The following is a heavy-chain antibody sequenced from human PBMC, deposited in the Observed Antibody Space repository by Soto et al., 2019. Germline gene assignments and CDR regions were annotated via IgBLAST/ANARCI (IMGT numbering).Heavy chain of an antibody. V-gene: IGHV4-34*01. Sequence: PSETLSLTCAVYGGSFSGYYWSWIRQPPGKGLEWIGEINHSGSTNYNPSLKSRVTISVDTSKNQFSLKLSSVTAADTAVYYCARGPHLGVVTVTFDYWGQGTLVTVSS. CDR2: INHSGST. J-gene: IGHJ4*02. CDR3: ARGPHLGVVTVTFDY. D-gene: IGHD3-22*01. CDR1: GGSFSGYY.